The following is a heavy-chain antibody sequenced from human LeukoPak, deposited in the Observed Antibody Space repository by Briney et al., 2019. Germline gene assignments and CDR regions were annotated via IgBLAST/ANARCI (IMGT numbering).Heavy chain of an antibody. J-gene: IGHJ4*02. D-gene: IGHD3-16*01. Sequence: SQTLSLTCAISGASVTSSSSAWNRVRQSLSRGLECLARTYYRSKWYNDYAESLKRRIAINPDSSKNQFSLHLDSVTPEDTAVCYCVRGGHFDYWVQGTLVIVSS. CDR3: VRGGHFDY. CDR1: GASVTSSSSA. V-gene: IGHV6-1*01. CDR2: TYYRSKWYN.